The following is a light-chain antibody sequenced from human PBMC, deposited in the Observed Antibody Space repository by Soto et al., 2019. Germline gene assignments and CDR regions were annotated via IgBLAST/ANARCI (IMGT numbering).Light chain of an antibody. V-gene: IGLV2-23*02. CDR1: SNDVGRYFL. Sequence: QSVLTQPASVSGSPGQSVTISCTGTSNDVGRYFLVSRYQQHPGKAPKLIIFEDTKRPSGVSSRFSGSKSGNTASLTISGLQTEDEADYFCCSYAGSRTFVAFGGGTKVTVL. CDR2: EDT. J-gene: IGLJ2*01. CDR3: CSYAGSRTFVA.